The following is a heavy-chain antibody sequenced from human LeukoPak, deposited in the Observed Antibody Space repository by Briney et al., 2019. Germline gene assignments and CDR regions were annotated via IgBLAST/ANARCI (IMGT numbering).Heavy chain of an antibody. J-gene: IGHJ4*02. Sequence: GGSLTLSCAASGFNFNTYAIHWIRQAPGKGLEWVAVISYDGFNEYYADSVKGRFTISRDNSKDMLYLQMNSLTPEDTAVYYCARDSVKNAYNYDYFDYWGQGTLVTVSS. CDR3: ARDSVKNAYNYDYFDY. CDR1: GFNFNTYA. CDR2: ISYDGFNE. V-gene: IGHV3-30-3*01. D-gene: IGHD5-24*01.